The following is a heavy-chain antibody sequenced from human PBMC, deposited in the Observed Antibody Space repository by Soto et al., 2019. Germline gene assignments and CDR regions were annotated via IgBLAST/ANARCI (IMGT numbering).Heavy chain of an antibody. CDR3: ARWPFGSSSPFDY. D-gene: IGHD6-6*01. J-gene: IGHJ4*02. CDR1: GFTFSDFY. CDR2: ISSSGSTI. Sequence: QVQLVESGGGLVKPGGSLRLSCAASGFTFSDFYMSWIRQAPGKGLEWVSYISSSGSTIYYADSVKGRFTISRDNAKNYLYLQMNSRRAEDMAVYYCARWPFGSSSPFDYWGQGTLVTVSS. V-gene: IGHV3-11*01.